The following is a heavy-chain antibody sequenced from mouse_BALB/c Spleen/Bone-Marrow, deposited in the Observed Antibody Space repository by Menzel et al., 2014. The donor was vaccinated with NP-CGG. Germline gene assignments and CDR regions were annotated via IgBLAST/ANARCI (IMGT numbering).Heavy chain of an antibody. CDR1: GFTFTDYY. D-gene: IGHD1-1*01. V-gene: IGHV7-3*02. Sequence: EVKLVESGGGLVQPGGSLRLSRATSGFTFTDYYMNWVRQPPGKALEWLGFIRNKANGYTTEYSASVKGRFTISRDNSQSILYLQMNTLRAEDSATYYCARDRGGLLFDYWGQGTTLTVSS. CDR3: ARDRGGLLFDY. CDR2: IRNKANGYTT. J-gene: IGHJ2*01.